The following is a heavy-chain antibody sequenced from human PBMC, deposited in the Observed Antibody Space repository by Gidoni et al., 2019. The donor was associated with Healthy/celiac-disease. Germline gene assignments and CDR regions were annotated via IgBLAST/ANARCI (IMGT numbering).Heavy chain of an antibody. Sequence: QLQLQESGPGLVKPSETLSLTCTVSGGSISSRSYYWGWIRQPPGKGLEWIGSIYYSGSTYYNPSLKSRVTISVDTSKNQFSLKLSSVTAADTAVYYCARQEAVAGTGYYFDYWGQGTLVTVSS. V-gene: IGHV4-39*01. CDR1: GGSISSRSYY. J-gene: IGHJ4*02. CDR3: ARQEAVAGTGYYFDY. D-gene: IGHD6-19*01. CDR2: IYYSGST.